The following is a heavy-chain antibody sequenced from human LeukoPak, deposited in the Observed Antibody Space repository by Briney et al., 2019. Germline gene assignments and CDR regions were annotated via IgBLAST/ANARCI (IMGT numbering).Heavy chain of an antibody. J-gene: IGHJ4*02. Sequence: GASVKVSCKASGGTFSSYAISWVRQAPGQGLEWMGIINPSGGSTSYAQKFQGRVTMTRDMSTSTVYMELSSLRSEDTAVYYCARSGYEGTRTAYFDYWGQGTLVTVSS. D-gene: IGHD5-12*01. CDR2: INPSGGST. V-gene: IGHV1-46*01. CDR3: ARSGYEGTRTAYFDY. CDR1: GGTFSSYA.